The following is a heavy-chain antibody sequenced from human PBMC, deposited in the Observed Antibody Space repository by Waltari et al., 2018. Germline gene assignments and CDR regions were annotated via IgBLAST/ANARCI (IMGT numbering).Heavy chain of an antibody. Sequence: EAQLVPSRAEVKKPGAAVRVFCKASGYSLTPHRLGWVRQMPGRGLEWMGVLYPGDSNARYSPSVQGQVTFSADESISTAYMHWSSLEASDSAMFYCARGQTLATPYYFDYWGQGTLVTVSS. V-gene: IGHV5-51*01. CDR1: GYSLTPHR. CDR3: ARGQTLATPYYFDY. J-gene: IGHJ4*02. D-gene: IGHD5-12*01. CDR2: LYPGDSNA.